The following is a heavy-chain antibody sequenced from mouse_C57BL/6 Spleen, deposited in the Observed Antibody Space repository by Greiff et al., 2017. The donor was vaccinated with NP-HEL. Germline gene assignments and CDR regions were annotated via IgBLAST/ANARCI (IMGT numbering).Heavy chain of an antibody. CDR3: ATTVVADAMDY. Sequence: VQLQQSGAELVKPGASVKLSCKASGYTFTSYWMHWVKQRPGQGLEWIGMIHPNSGSTNYNEKFKSKATLTVDKSSSTAYMQLSSLTSEDSAVYYCATTVVADAMDYWGQGTSVTVSS. D-gene: IGHD1-1*01. CDR1: GYTFTSYW. J-gene: IGHJ4*01. CDR2: IHPNSGST. V-gene: IGHV1-64*01.